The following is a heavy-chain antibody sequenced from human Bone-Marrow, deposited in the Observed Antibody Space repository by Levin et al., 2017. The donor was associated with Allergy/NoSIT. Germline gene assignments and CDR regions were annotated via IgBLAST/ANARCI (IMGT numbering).Heavy chain of an antibody. V-gene: IGHV3-33*01. CDR2: IWYAGTNK. Sequence: GGSLRLSCAASGFTFSSYGMHWVRQAPGKGLEWVAIIWYAGTNKYYADSVKGRFTISRDNSKNTLYLQMISLRADDTAVYYCARDVSGTQGRLDYWGQGTLVTVSS. J-gene: IGHJ4*02. D-gene: IGHD1-26*01. CDR1: GFTFSSYG. CDR3: ARDVSGTQGRLDY.